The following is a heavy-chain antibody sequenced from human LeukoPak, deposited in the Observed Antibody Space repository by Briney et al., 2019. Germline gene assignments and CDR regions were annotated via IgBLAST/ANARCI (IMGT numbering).Heavy chain of an antibody. J-gene: IGHJ5*02. CDR2: IYTSGST. D-gene: IGHD2-15*01. Sequence: SETLSLTCTVSGGSISSYYWSWIRQPAGKELEWIGRIYTSGSTNYNPSLKSRVTMSVDTSKNQFSLKLSSVTAADTAVYYCARVACSGGSCYSGWFDPWGQGTLVTVSS. CDR1: GGSISSYY. CDR3: ARVACSGGSCYSGWFDP. V-gene: IGHV4-4*07.